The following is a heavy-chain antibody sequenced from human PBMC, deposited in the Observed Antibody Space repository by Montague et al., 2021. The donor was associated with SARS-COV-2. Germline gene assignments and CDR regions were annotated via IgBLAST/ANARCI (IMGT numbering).Heavy chain of an antibody. D-gene: IGHD3-22*01. CDR2: ADTRGIT. V-gene: IGHV4-61*02. Sequence: TLSLTCTVSGGSISSGTYYWSWVRQPAGKGLECIERADTRGITTYNPSLGSRITISIDTSANQFSLNLRSVTAADTAVYFCASEGEIGWLSYFGNWGQGTLVAVSS. CDR3: ASEGEIGWLSYFGN. J-gene: IGHJ4*02. CDR1: GGSISSGTYY.